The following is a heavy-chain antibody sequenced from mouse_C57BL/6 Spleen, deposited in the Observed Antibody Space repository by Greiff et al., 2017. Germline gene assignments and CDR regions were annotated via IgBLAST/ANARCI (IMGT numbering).Heavy chain of an antibody. V-gene: IGHV1-55*01. CDR1: GYTFTSYW. J-gene: IGHJ3*01. D-gene: IGHD1-1*02. CDR2: IYPGSGST. Sequence: QVQLQQPGAELVKPGASVKMSCKASGYTFTSYWITWVKQRPGQGLGWIGDIYPGSGSTNYNEKFKSKATLTVDTSSSTAYMQLSSLTAEDSAVYYCARSNYAWFAYWGQGTLVTVSA. CDR3: ARSNYAWFAY.